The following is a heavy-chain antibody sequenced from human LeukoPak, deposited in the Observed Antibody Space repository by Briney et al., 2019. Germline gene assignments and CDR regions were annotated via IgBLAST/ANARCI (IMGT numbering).Heavy chain of an antibody. CDR3: ATLEIGDYYFDY. J-gene: IGHJ4*02. V-gene: IGHV4-39*01. D-gene: IGHD2-21*01. CDR2: ITYSGSI. CDR1: GGSISIRPYY. Sequence: SETLSLTCTVSGGSISIRPYYWGWVRQPPRKGLEWIGSITYSGSIHYNPSLKSRVTISVDTSKNHFSLRLCPKASSYTAVYYCATLEIGDYYFDYWGQGTLVTVSS.